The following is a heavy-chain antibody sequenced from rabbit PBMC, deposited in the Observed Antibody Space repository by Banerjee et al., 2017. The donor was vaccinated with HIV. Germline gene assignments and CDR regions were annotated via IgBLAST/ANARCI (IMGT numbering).Heavy chain of an antibody. CDR2: IYAGSSGST. Sequence: QSLEESGGDLVKPGASLTLTCTASGFSFSSSDWICWVRQAPGKGLEWIACIYAGSSGSTGYASWAKGRFTISKTSSTTVTLQMTSLTAADTATYFCARGGVGTTYPYGGMDLWGQGTLVTVS. D-gene: IGHD8-1*01. CDR3: ARGGVGTTYPYGGMDL. CDR1: GFSFSSSDW. J-gene: IGHJ6*01. V-gene: IGHV1S40*01.